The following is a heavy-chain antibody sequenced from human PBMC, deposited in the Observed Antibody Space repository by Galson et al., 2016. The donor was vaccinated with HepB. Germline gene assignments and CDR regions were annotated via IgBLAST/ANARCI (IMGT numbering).Heavy chain of an antibody. Sequence: SLRLSCAASGFTFRNYAMHWVRQAPGKGLKWVAVTSYDGTNNYYANSVKGRFTITRDNSKNTLYLHMNSLRIEDTAVYFCAKDLLDCSTSRCSTRERGGYRYGRIDQWGQGTLVTVSS. CDR3: AKDLLDCSTSRCSTRERGGYRYGRIDQ. V-gene: IGHV3-30*18. J-gene: IGHJ4*02. D-gene: IGHD2-2*02. CDR1: GFTFRNYA. CDR2: TSYDGTNN.